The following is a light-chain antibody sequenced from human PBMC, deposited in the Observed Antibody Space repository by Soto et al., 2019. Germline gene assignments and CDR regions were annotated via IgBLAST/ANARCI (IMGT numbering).Light chain of an antibody. V-gene: IGKV1-9*01. Sequence: DIHLTQSPSFLSASVGARVPITCRARQGISTYFAWYQQKPGNAPNLLIYTASTLQTGVPSRFSGSAFGTEFTLTISSLQTEDFATYYCQQLAGFPITFGQGTRLEI. J-gene: IGKJ5*01. CDR1: QGISTY. CDR2: TAS. CDR3: QQLAGFPIT.